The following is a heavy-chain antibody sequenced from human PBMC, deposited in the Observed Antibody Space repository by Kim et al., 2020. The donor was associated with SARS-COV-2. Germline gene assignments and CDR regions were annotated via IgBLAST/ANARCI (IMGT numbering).Heavy chain of an antibody. V-gene: IGHV5-51*01. D-gene: IGHD2-21*02. Sequence: GESLKISCKGSGYSFTSYWIGWVRQMPGKGLEWMGIIYPGDSVTRYSPSFQGQVTISADKSISTAYLQWSSLKASDTAMYYCARAMFPCGGDCSLAGDGVDYWGQGTLVTVSS. J-gene: IGHJ4*02. CDR3: ARAMFPCGGDCSLAGDGVDY. CDR1: GYSFTSYW. CDR2: IYPGDSVT.